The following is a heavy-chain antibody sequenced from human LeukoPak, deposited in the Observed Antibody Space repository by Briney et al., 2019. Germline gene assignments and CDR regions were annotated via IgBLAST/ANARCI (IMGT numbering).Heavy chain of an antibody. V-gene: IGHV4-39*07. J-gene: IGHJ4*02. CDR3: ARDSTDYGDPTFDC. D-gene: IGHD4-17*01. CDR2: IHYSGST. CDR1: GGSITSSSYQ. Sequence: PSETLSLTCTVSGGSITSSSYQWGWIRQPPGKGLEWIGSIHYSGSTYYNPSLKSRVTISVDTSKNQFSLKLSSVTAADTAVYYCARDSTDYGDPTFDCWGQGTPVTVSS.